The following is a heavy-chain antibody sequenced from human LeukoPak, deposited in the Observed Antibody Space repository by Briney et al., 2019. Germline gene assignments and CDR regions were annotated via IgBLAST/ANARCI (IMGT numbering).Heavy chain of an antibody. CDR1: GGSISSSNW. CDR3: ARDPGGSGSPSFDY. D-gene: IGHD3-10*01. V-gene: IGHV4-4*02. Sequence: SGTLSLTCAVSGGSISSSNWWSWVRQPPGKGLEWIGEIYHSGSTNYNPSLKSRVTISVDKSKNQFSLKLGSVTAADTAVYYCARDPGGSGSPSFDYWGQGTLVTVSS. CDR2: IYHSGST. J-gene: IGHJ4*02.